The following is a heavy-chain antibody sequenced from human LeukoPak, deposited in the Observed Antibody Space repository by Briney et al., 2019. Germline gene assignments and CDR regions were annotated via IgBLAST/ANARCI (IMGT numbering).Heavy chain of an antibody. V-gene: IGHV3-30*04. CDR3: ARAPSGYYHNWFDP. D-gene: IGHD3-22*01. CDR2: ISYDGSNK. Sequence: PGGSLRLSCAASGFTFSSYAMHWVRQAPGKGLEWVAVISYDGSNKYYADSVKGRFTISRDNSKNTLYLQMNSLRAEDTAVYHCARAPSGYYHNWFDPWGQGTLVTVSS. J-gene: IGHJ5*02. CDR1: GFTFSSYA.